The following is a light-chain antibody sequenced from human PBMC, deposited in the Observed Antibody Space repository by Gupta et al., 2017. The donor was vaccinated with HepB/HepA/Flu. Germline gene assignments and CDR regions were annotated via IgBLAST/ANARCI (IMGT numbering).Light chain of an antibody. J-gene: IGLJ1*01. V-gene: IGLV2-11*01. CDR3: CSYAGTYTFV. CDR2: DVT. Sequence: QSALTQPRSVSGSPGQSVTISCTGTSSDVGRYNYVSWYQHHPGKGPKLIIYDVTKRPSGVPDRFSGSKSGNTASLTISGPQAEDEADYYCCSYAGTYTFVFGTGTTVTVL. CDR1: SSDVGRYNY.